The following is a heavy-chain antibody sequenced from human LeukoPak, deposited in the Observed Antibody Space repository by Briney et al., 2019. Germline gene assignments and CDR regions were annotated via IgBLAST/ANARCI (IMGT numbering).Heavy chain of an antibody. V-gene: IGHV3-23*01. CDR1: VFSFSSHA. J-gene: IGHJ5*02. CDR3: AKDYGSYRAGS. Sequence: GGSLRLSCAASVFSFSSHAMSWVRQAPGKGLEWVSAISNSGDGTYYADSVKGRFTIARDNSKNTLYLQMNSLRADDTAIYYCAKDYGSYRAGSWGQGILVTVSS. D-gene: IGHD1-26*01. CDR2: ISNSGDGT.